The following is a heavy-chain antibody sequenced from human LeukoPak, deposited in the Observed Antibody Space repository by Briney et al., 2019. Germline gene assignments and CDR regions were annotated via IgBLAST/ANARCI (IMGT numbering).Heavy chain of an antibody. V-gene: IGHV1-3*01. D-gene: IGHD3-10*01. CDR1: GYTFTSYA. CDR2: INAGNGNT. J-gene: IGHJ3*02. CDR3: HGSGSPSDAFDI. Sequence: ASVKVSCKASGYTFTSYAMHWVRQAPGQRLEWMGWINAGNGNTKYSQKSQGRVTITRDTSASTAYMELSSLRSEDTAVYYCHGSGSPSDAFDIWGQGTMVTVSS.